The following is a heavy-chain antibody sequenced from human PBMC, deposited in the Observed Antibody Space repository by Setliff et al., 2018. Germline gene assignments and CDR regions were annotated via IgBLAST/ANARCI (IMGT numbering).Heavy chain of an antibody. CDR2: LDNDGST. D-gene: IGHD1-7*01. J-gene: IGHJ4*02. CDR3: AKPQVELRWGFES. Sequence: GGSLRLSCAASGVTVSAYDMSWVRQAPGKGLEWVSPLDNDGSTYYSDSVKGRFTISRGTSKNTLYLQMTSLRAEDTAVYYCAKPQVELRWGFESWGQGTPVTVSS. V-gene: IGHV3-53*01. CDR1: GVTVSAYD.